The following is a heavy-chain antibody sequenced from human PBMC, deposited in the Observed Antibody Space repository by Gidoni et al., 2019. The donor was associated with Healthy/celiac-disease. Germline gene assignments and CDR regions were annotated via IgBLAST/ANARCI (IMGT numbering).Heavy chain of an antibody. CDR1: GCTFSSYA. Sequence: EVQLLESGGGLVQPGGSLRLSCAASGCTFSSYAMSWVRQAPGKGLEWVSAISGSGGSTYYADSVKGRFTISRDNSKNTLYLQMNSLRAEDTAVYYCAKDRRYDFWSGYFDYWGQGTLVTVSS. D-gene: IGHD3-3*01. V-gene: IGHV3-23*01. CDR2: ISGSGGST. CDR3: AKDRRYDFWSGYFDY. J-gene: IGHJ4*02.